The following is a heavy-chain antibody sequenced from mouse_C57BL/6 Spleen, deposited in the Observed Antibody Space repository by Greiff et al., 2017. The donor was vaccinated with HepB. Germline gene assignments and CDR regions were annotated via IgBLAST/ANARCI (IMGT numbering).Heavy chain of an antibody. CDR3: ARAPNWDGYFDV. CDR2: INYDGSST. V-gene: IGHV5-16*01. J-gene: IGHJ1*03. D-gene: IGHD4-1*01. CDR1: GFTFSDYY. Sequence: VESEGGLVQPGSSMKLSCTASGFTFSDYYMAWVRQVPEKGLEWVANINYDGSSTYYLDSLKSRFIISRDNAKNILYLQMSSLKSEDTATYYCARAPNWDGYFDVWGTGTTVTVSS.